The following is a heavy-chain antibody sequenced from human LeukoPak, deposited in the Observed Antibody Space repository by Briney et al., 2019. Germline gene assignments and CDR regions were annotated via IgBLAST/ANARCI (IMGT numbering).Heavy chain of an antibody. CDR1: GFTFSNYW. D-gene: IGHD3-10*01. Sequence: PGGSLRLSCAASGFTFSNYWMHWVRQVPGKGLVWGSRINNLGTRTNYADSVRCRFTISRDDAKNTLYLQMNSLRSEDTAVYYCTRGGGAYYFDYWGRGTLVTVSS. J-gene: IGHJ4*02. CDR2: INNLGTRT. V-gene: IGHV3-74*01. CDR3: TRGGGAYYFDY.